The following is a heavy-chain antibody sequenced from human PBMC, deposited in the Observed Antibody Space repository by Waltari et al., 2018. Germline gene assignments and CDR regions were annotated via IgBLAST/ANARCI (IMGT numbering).Heavy chain of an antibody. D-gene: IGHD3-9*01. CDR3: ARSDYWAIDY. J-gene: IGHJ4*02. Sequence: QVQLQESGPGLGKPSQTLSLTCTVSGCSISSGGYYWSWNRQHPGKGLELIGYIYYSGSTYYNPSLKSRVTISGDTSKNQFSLKLSSVTAADTAVYYCARSDYWAIDYWGQGTLVTVSS. CDR2: IYYSGST. V-gene: IGHV4-31*03. CDR1: GCSISSGGYY.